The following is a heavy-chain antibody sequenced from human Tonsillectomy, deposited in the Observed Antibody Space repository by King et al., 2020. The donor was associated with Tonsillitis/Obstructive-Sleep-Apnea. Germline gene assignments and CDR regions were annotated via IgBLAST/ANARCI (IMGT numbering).Heavy chain of an antibody. V-gene: IGHV1-2*06. CDR2: INPNSAGT. D-gene: IGHD6-6*01. CDR1: GYTFTGYY. CDR3: ARDPPGAGEYFDY. J-gene: IGHJ4*02. Sequence: QLVQSGAEVKKPGASVKVSCEASGYTFTGYYMHWVRQAPGQGLEWMGRINPNSAGTNYARNFQGRVTMTRDTSISTAYMELSRLRSDDTALYYCARDPPGAGEYFDYWGQGTLVTVSP.